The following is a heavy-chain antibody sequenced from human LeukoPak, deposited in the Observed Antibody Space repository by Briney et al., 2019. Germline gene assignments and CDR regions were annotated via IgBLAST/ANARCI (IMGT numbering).Heavy chain of an antibody. V-gene: IGHV4-34*01. Sequence: SETLSLTCAVYGGSFSGYYWSWIRQPPGKGLEWIGEINHSGSTNYNPSLKSRVTISGDTSKHHFSLELRSVTAADTAVYYCAISGNYFSRDAFDFWGQGTMVTVSS. CDR2: INHSGST. J-gene: IGHJ3*01. CDR3: AISGNYFSRDAFDF. CDR1: GGSFSGYY. D-gene: IGHD1-26*01.